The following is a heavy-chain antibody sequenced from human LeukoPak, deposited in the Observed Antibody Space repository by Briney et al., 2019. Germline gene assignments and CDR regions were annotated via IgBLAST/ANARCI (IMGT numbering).Heavy chain of an antibody. V-gene: IGHV4-59*08. Sequence: SETLSLTSTVSGGSIRSYYWSWIRQPPGKGLEWIGYIYYIGSTNYNPSLKSRVTISVDTSKNQFSLKVSSVTAADTAVYYCARHAGIGYYLLYWGQGTLVTVSS. J-gene: IGHJ4*02. D-gene: IGHD2/OR15-2a*01. CDR3: ARHAGIGYYLLY. CDR1: GGSIRSYY. CDR2: IYYIGST.